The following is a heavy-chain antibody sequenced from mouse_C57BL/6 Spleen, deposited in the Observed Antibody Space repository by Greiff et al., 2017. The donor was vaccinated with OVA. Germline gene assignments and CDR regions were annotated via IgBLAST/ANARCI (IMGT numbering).Heavy chain of an antibody. CDR2: ISNGGGST. V-gene: IGHV5-12*01. J-gene: IGHJ3*01. CDR1: GFTFSDYY. D-gene: IGHD2-5*01. Sequence: EVKLMESGGGLVQPGGSLKLSCAASGFTFSDYYMYWVRQTPEKSLEWVAYISNGGGSTYYPDTVKGRFTISRDKAKNTLYLQMSRLKTEDTAMYYCARPLSNGLAYWGQGTLVTVSA. CDR3: ARPLSNGLAY.